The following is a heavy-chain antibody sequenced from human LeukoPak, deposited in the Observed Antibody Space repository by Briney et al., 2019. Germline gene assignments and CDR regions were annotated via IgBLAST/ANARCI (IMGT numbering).Heavy chain of an antibody. CDR1: GGSISSYY. CDR3: ARDTRDAFDI. J-gene: IGHJ3*02. CDR2: IYYSGNT. V-gene: IGHV4-59*01. Sequence: SETLSLTCTVSGGSISSYYWSWIRQPPGKGLEWIGYIYYSGNTNYNPSLKSRVTISLDTSKNQFSLKLRSVTAADTAVYYCARDTRDAFDIWGQGTMVTVSS.